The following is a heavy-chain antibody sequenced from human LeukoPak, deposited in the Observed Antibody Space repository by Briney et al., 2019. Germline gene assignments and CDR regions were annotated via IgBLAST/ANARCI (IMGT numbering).Heavy chain of an antibody. Sequence: PGGSLRLSCAASGFTFSSYWMHRVRQAPGKGLLWVSRINTDGSSTTYADSVKGRFTISRDNSKNTLYLQMNSLRAEDTAVYYCAKSSHISMGVGATPLDYWGQGTLVTVSS. V-gene: IGHV3-74*01. D-gene: IGHD1-26*01. CDR1: GFTFSSYW. CDR2: INTDGSST. CDR3: AKSSHISMGVGATPLDY. J-gene: IGHJ4*02.